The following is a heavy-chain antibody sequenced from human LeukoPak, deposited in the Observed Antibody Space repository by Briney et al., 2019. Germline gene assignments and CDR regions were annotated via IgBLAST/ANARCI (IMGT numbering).Heavy chain of an antibody. D-gene: IGHD3-10*01. J-gene: IGHJ6*03. CDR1: GFTFSSYG. Sequence: PGGSLRLSCAASGFTFSSYGMHWVRQAPGKGLEWVAVIWYGGSNKYYADSVKGRFTISRDNSKNTLYLQMNSLRAEDTAVYYCAKGAGSASYYYYMDVWGKGTTVTVSS. CDR2: IWYGGSNK. V-gene: IGHV3-30*02. CDR3: AKGAGSASYYYYMDV.